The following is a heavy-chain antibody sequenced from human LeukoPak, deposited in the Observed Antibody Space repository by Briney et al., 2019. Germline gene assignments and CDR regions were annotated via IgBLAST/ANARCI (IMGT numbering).Heavy chain of an antibody. Sequence: GGSLRLSCAASGFTFSSYGMHWVRQAPGKGLEWVAVIWYDGSNKYYADSVKGRFTISRDNSKNTLYLQMNGLRAEDTAVYYCATGEQWLVDYWGQGTLVTVSS. CDR3: ATGEQWLVDY. J-gene: IGHJ4*02. CDR1: GFTFSSYG. V-gene: IGHV3-33*01. D-gene: IGHD6-19*01. CDR2: IWYDGSNK.